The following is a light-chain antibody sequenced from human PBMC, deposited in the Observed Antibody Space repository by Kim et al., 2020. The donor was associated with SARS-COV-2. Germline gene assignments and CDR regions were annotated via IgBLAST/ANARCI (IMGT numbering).Light chain of an antibody. CDR1: QNLLRGFGY. CDR3: MQGLQTPYT. Sequence: PGESASISCTSSQNLLRGFGYFDWYLQKPGQSPQLLIYLGYNRASGVPDRFSGSGSGTDFTLKISRVEAEDVGVYYCMQGLQTPYTFGQGTKLEI. J-gene: IGKJ2*01. CDR2: LGY. V-gene: IGKV2-28*01.